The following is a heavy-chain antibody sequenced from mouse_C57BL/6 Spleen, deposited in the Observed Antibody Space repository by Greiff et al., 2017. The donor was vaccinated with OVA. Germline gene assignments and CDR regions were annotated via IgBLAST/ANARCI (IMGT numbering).Heavy chain of an antibody. D-gene: IGHD1-1*01. CDR1: GFNIKDYY. V-gene: IGHV14-2*01. CDR3: AREGLLRGFAY. J-gene: IGHJ3*01. Sequence: EVQLQQSGAELVKPGASVKLSCTASGFNIKDYYMHWVKQRTEQGLEWIGRIDPEDGETKYAPKFQGKATLTADTSSNTASLQLSSLTSEATAVYYCAREGLLRGFAYWGQGTLVTVSA. CDR2: IDPEDGET.